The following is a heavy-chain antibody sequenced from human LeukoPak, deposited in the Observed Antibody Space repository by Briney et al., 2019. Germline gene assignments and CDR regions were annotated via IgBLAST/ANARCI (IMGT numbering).Heavy chain of an antibody. V-gene: IGHV3-7*01. CDR2: INQDGSAK. CDR1: GFTFSSYA. CDR3: ARWEIRGTAHKLDY. D-gene: IGHD1-7*01. Sequence: GGSLRLSCAASGFTFSSYAMSWVRQAPGKGLEWVANINQDGSAKYFVDSVKGRFTISRDNAKNSMYLQMNSLRAEDTAVYYCARWEIRGTAHKLDYWGQGTLVTVSS. J-gene: IGHJ4*02.